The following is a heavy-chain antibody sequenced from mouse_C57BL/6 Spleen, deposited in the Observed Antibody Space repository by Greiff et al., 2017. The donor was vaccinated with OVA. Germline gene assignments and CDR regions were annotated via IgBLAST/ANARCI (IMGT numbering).Heavy chain of an antibody. CDR3: ARGGPLYYYAMDY. D-gene: IGHD2-3*01. CDR2: ISSGSSTI. J-gene: IGHJ4*01. CDR1: GFTFSDYG. V-gene: IGHV5-17*01. Sequence: EVQLVESGGGLVKPGGSLKLSCAASGFTFSDYGMHWVRQAPEKGLEWVAYISSGSSTIYYADTVKGRFTLSRDNAKNTLFLQMTSLRSEDTAMYYCARGGPLYYYAMDYWGQGTSVTVSS.